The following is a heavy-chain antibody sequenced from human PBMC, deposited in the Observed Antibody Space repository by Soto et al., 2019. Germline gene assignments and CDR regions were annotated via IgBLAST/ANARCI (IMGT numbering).Heavy chain of an antibody. Sequence: PSQTLSLTCAISGGSVSSNSAAWNWIRQSPSRGLEWLGRTYYRSKWYNDYAVSVKSRITINPDTSKNQFSLQLNSVTPEDTAVYYCARAGSYYNPSPNNWFDPWGQGTLVTVSS. V-gene: IGHV6-1*01. CDR2: TYYRSKWYN. J-gene: IGHJ5*02. CDR1: GGSVSSNSAA. CDR3: ARAGSYYNPSPNNWFDP. D-gene: IGHD3-10*01.